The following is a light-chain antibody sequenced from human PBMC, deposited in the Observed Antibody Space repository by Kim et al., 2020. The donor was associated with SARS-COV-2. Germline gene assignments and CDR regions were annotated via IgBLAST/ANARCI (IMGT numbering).Light chain of an antibody. J-gene: IGKJ5*01. Sequence: EIVLTQSPGTLSLSPGERATLSCGASQSVSFHLAWYQQKPGQAPRLLIYDASNRATGIPARFSGRGSGTDFTLTISSLEPEDFAVYYCQQRSDWPITFGQGTRLEI. CDR2: DAS. V-gene: IGKV3-11*01. CDR1: QSVSFH. CDR3: QQRSDWPIT.